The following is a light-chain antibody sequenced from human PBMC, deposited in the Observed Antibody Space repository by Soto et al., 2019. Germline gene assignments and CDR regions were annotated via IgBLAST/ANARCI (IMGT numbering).Light chain of an antibody. V-gene: IGKV3-20*01. CDR2: DAS. Sequence: EFVLTQSPGTLSLSPGERATLSCRASQTVRNNYLAWYQQKPGQAPRLLIYDASSSATGIPDRFSGGGSGTDFTLTISRLEPEYFAVYYCQQFSSYPLTFGGGTKVEIK. J-gene: IGKJ4*01. CDR1: QTVRNNY. CDR3: QQFSSYPLT.